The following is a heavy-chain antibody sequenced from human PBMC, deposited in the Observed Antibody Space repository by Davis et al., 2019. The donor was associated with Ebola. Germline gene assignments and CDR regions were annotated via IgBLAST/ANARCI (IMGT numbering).Heavy chain of an antibody. CDR1: GFTFSRYT. J-gene: IGHJ4*02. V-gene: IGHV3-21*01. CDR3: AREADYYDSSGYSHYFDY. Sequence: PGGSLRLSCAASGFTFSRYTMNWVRQAPGKGLEWVSSISSSSSYIYYADSVKGRFTISRDNAKNSLYLQMNSLRDEDTAVYYCAREADYYDSSGYSHYFDYWGQGTLVTVSS. CDR2: ISSSSSYI. D-gene: IGHD3-22*01.